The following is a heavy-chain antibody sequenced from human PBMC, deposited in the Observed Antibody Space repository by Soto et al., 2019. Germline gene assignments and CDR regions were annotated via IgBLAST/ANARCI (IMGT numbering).Heavy chain of an antibody. CDR3: ARETTVALDY. D-gene: IGHD4-17*01. V-gene: IGHV1-69*08. CDR2: IIPILGIA. J-gene: IGHJ4*02. Sequence: QVQLVQSGAEVKKPGSSVKVFCKASGGTFSSYTISWVRQAPGQGLEWMGRIIPILGIANYAQKFQGRVTITADKSTSTAYMELSSLRSEDTAVYYCARETTVALDYWGQGTLVTVSS. CDR1: GGTFSSYT.